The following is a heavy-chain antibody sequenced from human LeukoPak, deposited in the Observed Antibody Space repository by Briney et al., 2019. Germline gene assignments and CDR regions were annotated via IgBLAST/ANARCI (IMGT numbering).Heavy chain of an antibody. CDR3: ARQGYGASWYHLDY. J-gene: IGHJ4*02. CDR2: IYTTGTT. Sequence: SETLSLTCTVSGGSINSYFWGWVRQPAGKGLEWIGRIYTTGTTHFNPSLRSRLTMSVDTSKNLFSLNLSSVTAADTAVYYCARQGYGASWYHLDYWGWGTLVTVSS. D-gene: IGHD6-13*01. CDR1: GGSINSYF. V-gene: IGHV4-4*07.